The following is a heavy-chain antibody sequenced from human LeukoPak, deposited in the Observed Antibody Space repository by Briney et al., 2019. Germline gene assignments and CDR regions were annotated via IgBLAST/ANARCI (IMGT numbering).Heavy chain of an antibody. Sequence: GTSVKVSCKASGFTFTSSAMQWVRQARGQRLEWVGWIVVGSGNTNYAQKFQERVTITRDMSTSTAYMELSSLRSEDTAVYYCAAAQNFPVYCSGGSCSCYFDYWGQGTLVTVSS. D-gene: IGHD2-15*01. J-gene: IGHJ4*02. CDR2: IVVGSGNT. CDR3: AAAQNFPVYCSGGSCSCYFDY. CDR1: GFTFTSSA. V-gene: IGHV1-58*02.